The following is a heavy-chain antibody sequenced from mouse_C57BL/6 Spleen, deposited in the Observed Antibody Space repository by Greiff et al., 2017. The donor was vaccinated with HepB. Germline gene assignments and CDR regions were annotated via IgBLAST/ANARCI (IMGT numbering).Heavy chain of an antibody. J-gene: IGHJ3*01. CDR2: IDPSDSYT. Sequence: QVQLQQPGAELVMPGASVKLSCKASGYTFTSYWMHWVKQRPGQGLEWIGEIDPSDSYTNYNQKFKGKSTLTVDKSSSTAYMQLSSLTSEDSAVYYCARGEVNYYGSSWFAYWGQGTLVTVSA. V-gene: IGHV1-69*01. D-gene: IGHD1-1*01. CDR1: GYTFTSYW. CDR3: ARGEVNYYGSSWFAY.